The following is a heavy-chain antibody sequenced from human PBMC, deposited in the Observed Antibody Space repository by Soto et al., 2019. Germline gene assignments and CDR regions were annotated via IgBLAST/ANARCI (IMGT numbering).Heavy chain of an antibody. CDR3: ARDRYCSGGSCYGMDV. CDR1: GYTFTSYG. CDR2: ISAYSGNT. D-gene: IGHD2-15*01. J-gene: IGHJ6*02. V-gene: IGHV1-18*01. Sequence: ASVKGSCKASGYTFTSYGISWVRQAPGQGLEWMGWISAYSGNTNYAQKLQGRVTMTTDTSTSTAYMELRSLRSDDTAVYYCARDRYCSGGSCYGMDVWGQGTTVTVSS.